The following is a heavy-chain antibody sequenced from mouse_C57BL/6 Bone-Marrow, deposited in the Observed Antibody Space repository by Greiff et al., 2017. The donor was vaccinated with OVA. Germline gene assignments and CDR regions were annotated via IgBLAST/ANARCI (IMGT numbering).Heavy chain of an antibody. CDR2: IHPNSGST. CDR1: GYTFTSYW. CDR3: ARRGYYSNPWYFDV. D-gene: IGHD2-5*01. V-gene: IGHV1-64*01. J-gene: IGHJ1*03. Sequence: QVQLQQPGAELVKPGASVKLSCKASGYTFTSYWMHWVKQRPGQGLEWIGMIHPNSGSTNSNEKFKSKATLTVDKSSSTAYMQLSSLTSEDSAVYYCARRGYYSNPWYFDVWGTGTTVTVSS.